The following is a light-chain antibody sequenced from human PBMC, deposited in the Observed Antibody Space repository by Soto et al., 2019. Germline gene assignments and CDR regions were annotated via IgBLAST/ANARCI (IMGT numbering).Light chain of an antibody. CDR1: ESVTNY. CDR2: DVS. CDR3: QQRSDWPWT. J-gene: IGKJ1*01. Sequence: IVLTQSPPTLSLSPGERGTLSCRASESVTNYLAWYQQKPGQAPRLLVYDVSNRATGIPARFSGGGSGTDFTLTISNLEPEDFAVYYCQQRSDWPWTFCQG. V-gene: IGKV3-11*01.